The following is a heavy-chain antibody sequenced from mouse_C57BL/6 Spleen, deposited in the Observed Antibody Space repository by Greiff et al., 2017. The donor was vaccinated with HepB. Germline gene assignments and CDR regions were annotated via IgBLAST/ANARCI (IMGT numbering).Heavy chain of an antibody. CDR3: ARCHGAFAY. CDR2: IRNKANSYTT. Sequence: EVKLVESGGGLVQPGGSMNLSCAASGFTFTDYCMSWVRQPPGKALEWFGVIRNKANSYTTEYSASVKGRFTISRDNSQSILYLQMNGLRAEDSGTYYCARCHGAFAYWGQGTTLTVSA. V-gene: IGHV7-3*01. CDR1: GFTFTDYC. J-gene: IGHJ2*01.